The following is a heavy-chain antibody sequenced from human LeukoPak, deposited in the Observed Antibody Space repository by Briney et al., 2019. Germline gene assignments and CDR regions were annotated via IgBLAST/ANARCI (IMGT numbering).Heavy chain of an antibody. V-gene: IGHV4-38-2*01. Sequence: SETLSLTCAVSGSSITSDFFWAWIRQPPEKGLEWIGCIYRNGDTYCNPSLNSRVAISIDTSKNQFSLKLSSVTAADTAVYYCARAPGSFQFRFDYWGQGTLATVSS. D-gene: IGHD3-10*01. CDR1: GSSITSDFF. J-gene: IGHJ4*02. CDR3: ARAPGSFQFRFDY. CDR2: IYRNGDT.